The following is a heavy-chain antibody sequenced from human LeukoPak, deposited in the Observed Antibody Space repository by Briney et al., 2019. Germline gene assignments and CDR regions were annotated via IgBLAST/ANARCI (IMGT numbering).Heavy chain of an antibody. CDR1: GGSISGYH. J-gene: IGHJ4*02. CDR2: IYYSGSS. CDR3: ARQNYDFWSGSLSPFDY. Sequence: SETLSLTCNVSGGSISGYHWSWIRQPPGKGLEWLGYIYYSGSSNYNPSLKSRVTISADTSKNQFSLKLSSVTAADTAVYYCARQNYDFWSGSLSPFDYWGQGTLVTVSS. D-gene: IGHD3-3*01. V-gene: IGHV4-59*08.